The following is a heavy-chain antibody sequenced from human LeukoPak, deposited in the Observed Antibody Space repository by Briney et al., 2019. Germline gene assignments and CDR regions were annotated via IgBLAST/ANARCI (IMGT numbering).Heavy chain of an antibody. J-gene: IGHJ3*02. V-gene: IGHV3-21*06. Sequence: GGSLRLSCAASGFTFSSYSMNWVRQAPGKGLEWVSSISGSSAYIYYADSVKGRFTISRDNAKNSLYVQMDSLSAEDTAVYYCARKSYLERPRAFDIWGQGTMVTVSS. D-gene: IGHD1-1*01. CDR3: ARKSYLERPRAFDI. CDR1: GFTFSSYS. CDR2: ISGSSAYI.